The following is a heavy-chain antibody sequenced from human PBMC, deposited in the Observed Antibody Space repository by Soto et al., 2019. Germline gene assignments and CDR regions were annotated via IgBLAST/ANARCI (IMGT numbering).Heavy chain of an antibody. CDR1: GFTFSRCA. Sequence: PGGSLRLSCAASGFTFSRCAVSWVRQAPGKGLEWVSAVSGSGGSTYYADSVKGRFTISRDNSKNTLYLQMNSLRFEVTAVYYCAKDRLAGNFDYWGQGTQVTVSS. V-gene: IGHV3-23*01. J-gene: IGHJ4*02. CDR2: VSGSGGST. CDR3: AKDRLAGNFDY.